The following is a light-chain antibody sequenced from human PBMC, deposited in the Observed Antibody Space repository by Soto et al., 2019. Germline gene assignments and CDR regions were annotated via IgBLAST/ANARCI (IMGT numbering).Light chain of an antibody. CDR2: AAS. Sequence: DIQMTQSPSSLSSSGGDIVSITCRASQSISSYLNWYQQRPGKAPHLLIYAASSLQSGVPSRFSGSGSGTDFTLTISSLQPEDFASYYCQQSYTTPWTFGQGTKVDI. CDR1: QSISSY. J-gene: IGKJ1*01. CDR3: QQSYTTPWT. V-gene: IGKV1-39*01.